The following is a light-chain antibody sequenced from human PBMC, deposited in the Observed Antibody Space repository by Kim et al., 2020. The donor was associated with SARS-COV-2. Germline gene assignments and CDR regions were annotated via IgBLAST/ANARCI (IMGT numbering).Light chain of an antibody. CDR2: VAS. CDR3: QQYGTSQGT. J-gene: IGKJ2*01. Sequence: VSGTYLVWYQQKPGQAPRLLIYVASSRATGIPDRFSGSGSGTDFTLTINRLEPEDFAVYDCQQYGTSQGTFGQGTKLEV. CDR1: VSGTY. V-gene: IGKV3-20*01.